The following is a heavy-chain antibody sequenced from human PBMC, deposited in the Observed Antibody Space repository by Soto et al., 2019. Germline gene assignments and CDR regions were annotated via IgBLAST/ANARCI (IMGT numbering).Heavy chain of an antibody. D-gene: IGHD2-2*02. CDR1: GGSISGYY. J-gene: IGHJ4*02. Sequence: QVQLQESGPGLVKTSETLSLTCTVSGGSISGYYWTWIRQPPGKGLEWIGYIYSSGNTNYNPSLQSRVTISVDTSKNQFSLKLSSVTAADTAVYYCARLACSTTRCFTYFDYWGQGPLVTVSS. CDR2: IYSSGNT. CDR3: ARLACSTTRCFTYFDY. V-gene: IGHV4-59*08.